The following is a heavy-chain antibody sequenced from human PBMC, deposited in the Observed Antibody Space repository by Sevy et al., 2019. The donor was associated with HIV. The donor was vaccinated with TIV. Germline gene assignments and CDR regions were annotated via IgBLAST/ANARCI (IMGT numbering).Heavy chain of an antibody. V-gene: IGHV3-23*01. J-gene: IGHJ6*02. Sequence: GGSLRLSCAASGFTFSSYAMSWVRQAPGKGLEWVSAISGSGGSTYYADSVKGRFTISRDNSKNTLYLQMNSLRAEDTAVYYCAKGREKAAGRYYYYGMDVWGQGTTVTASS. CDR1: GFTFSSYA. D-gene: IGHD6-13*01. CDR3: AKGREKAAGRYYYYGMDV. CDR2: ISGSGGST.